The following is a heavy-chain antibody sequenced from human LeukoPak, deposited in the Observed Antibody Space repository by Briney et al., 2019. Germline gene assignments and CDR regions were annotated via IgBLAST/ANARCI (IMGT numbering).Heavy chain of an antibody. Sequence: GGSLRLSRAGAGFTFSGFAMHWVRQAPGKGLQWVAVVSYDGSNKYYTDSVKGRFTISRDNSKNTLYLQMNSLRAEDTAVYYCTRDEVLCTSINCYVHYGMDVWGQGTTVTVSS. CDR2: VSYDGSNK. V-gene: IGHV3-30*04. CDR1: GFTFSGFA. CDR3: TRDEVLCTSINCYVHYGMDV. D-gene: IGHD2-2*01. J-gene: IGHJ6*02.